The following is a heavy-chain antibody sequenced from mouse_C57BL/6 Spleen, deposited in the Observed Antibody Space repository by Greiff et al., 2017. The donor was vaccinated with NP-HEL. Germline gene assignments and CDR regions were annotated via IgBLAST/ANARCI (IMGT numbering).Heavy chain of an antibody. CDR1: GFTFSSYG. J-gene: IGHJ1*03. D-gene: IGHD1-1*01. CDR3: ARQITTVVDWYFDV. Sequence: EVMLVESGGDLVKPGGSLKLSCAASGFTFSSYGMSWVRQTPDKRLEWVATISSGGSYTYYPDSVKGRFTISRDNAKNTLYLQMSSLKSEDTAMYDCARQITTVVDWYFDVWGTGTTVTVSS. CDR2: ISSGGSYT. V-gene: IGHV5-6*01.